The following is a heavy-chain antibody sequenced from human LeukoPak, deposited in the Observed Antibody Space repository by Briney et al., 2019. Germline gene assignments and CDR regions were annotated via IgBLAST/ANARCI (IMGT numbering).Heavy chain of an antibody. J-gene: IGHJ4*02. Sequence: GGSLRLSCAASGFTFSSYAMHWVRQAPGKGLEWVAVISYDGSNKYYADSVKGRFTISRDNSKNTLYLQMNSLRAEDTAVFYCARDQYDTWSRRGNFDSWGQGTLVIVSS. CDR1: GFTFSSYA. V-gene: IGHV3-30-3*01. D-gene: IGHD3-3*01. CDR3: ARDQYDTWSRRGNFDS. CDR2: ISYDGSNK.